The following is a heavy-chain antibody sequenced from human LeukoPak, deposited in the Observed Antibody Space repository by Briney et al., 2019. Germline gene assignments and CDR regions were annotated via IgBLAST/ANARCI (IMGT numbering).Heavy chain of an antibody. CDR3: ARGHPYNYGSNYMDV. CDR1: GLNFSSHV. Sequence: PGRSLTPSCAASGLNFSSHVMHWVRQASGRGLEYVSAVSNDGYTTYYANSVKGRFSISRNNSKNTLFLQLGSLTTEDMAVYYCARGHPYNYGSNYMDVWGTGTTVTVSS. V-gene: IGHV3-64*01. J-gene: IGHJ6*03. D-gene: IGHD3-10*01. CDR2: VSNDGYTT.